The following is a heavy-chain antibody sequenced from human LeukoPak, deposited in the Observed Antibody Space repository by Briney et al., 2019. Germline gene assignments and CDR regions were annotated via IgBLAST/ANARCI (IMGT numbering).Heavy chain of an antibody. CDR3: AGSGSYYL. CDR1: GFTFSSYG. J-gene: IGHJ4*02. D-gene: IGHD1-26*01. Sequence: GGSLRLSCAASGFTFSSYGMHWVRQAPGKGLEWVANIKQDGSEKYYVDSVKGRFTISRDNAKNSLYLQMNSLRAEDTAVYYCAGSGSYYLGGQGTLVTVSS. CDR2: IKQDGSEK. V-gene: IGHV3-7*01.